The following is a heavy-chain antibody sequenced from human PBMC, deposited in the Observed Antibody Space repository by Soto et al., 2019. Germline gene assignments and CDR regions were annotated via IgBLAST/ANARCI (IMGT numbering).Heavy chain of an antibody. CDR1: GGSVSSSSYY. CDR2: FYYTGST. J-gene: IGHJ4*02. V-gene: IGHV4-39*01. CDR3: ARSRLGEIRFEY. D-gene: IGHD3-16*01. Sequence: KPSETLSLTCTVSGGSVSSSSYYWGWIRQPPGRGLEWIGTFYYTGSTYYNPSLNNRVTIPINTSKNQFSLRLSSVTAADTAVYYCARSRLGEIRFEYWGQGPRVTVPS.